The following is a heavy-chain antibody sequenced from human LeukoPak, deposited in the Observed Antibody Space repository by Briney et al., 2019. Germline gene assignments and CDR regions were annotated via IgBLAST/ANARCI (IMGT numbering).Heavy chain of an antibody. D-gene: IGHD3-10*01. CDR2: ISYDGSNK. CDR3: ARGDDGSGSFYNGLDTFDI. CDR1: GFTFSSYA. Sequence: SGGSLRLSCAASGFTFSSYAMHWVRQAPGKGLEWVAVISYDGSNKYYADSVKGRFTISRDNSKNTLYLQMNSLRAEDTAVYYCARGDDGSGSFYNGLDTFDIWGLGTMVTVSS. V-gene: IGHV3-30-3*01. J-gene: IGHJ3*02.